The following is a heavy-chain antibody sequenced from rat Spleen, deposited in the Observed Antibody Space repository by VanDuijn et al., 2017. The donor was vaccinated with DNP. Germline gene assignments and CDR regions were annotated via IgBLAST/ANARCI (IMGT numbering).Heavy chain of an antibody. CDR2: ISYSGNT. J-gene: IGHJ1*01. V-gene: IGHV3-1*01. CDR1: GYSITSNY. Sequence: EVQLQESGPGLVKPSQSLSLTCSVTGYSITSNYWAWIRKFPGKKMEWMGYISYSGNTAYNPSLRSRISITRDTSKNQFFLQLNSVTTEDTATYYCARGLNYGGYIYSWYFDFWGPGTMVTVSS. CDR3: ARGLNYGGYIYSWYFDF. D-gene: IGHD1-11*01.